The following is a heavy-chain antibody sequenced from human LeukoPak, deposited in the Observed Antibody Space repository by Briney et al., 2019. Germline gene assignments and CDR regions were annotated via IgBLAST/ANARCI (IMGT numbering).Heavy chain of an antibody. CDR3: ARDRVGATDYFDY. Sequence: GGSLRFSCAASGFTFSGYPIHWVRQAPGKGLEWVAVISYDGSNKYYADSVKGRFTISRDNSKNTLYLQMNSLRAEDTAVYYCARDRVGATDYFDYWGQGTLVTVSS. CDR2: ISYDGSNK. V-gene: IGHV3-30-3*01. D-gene: IGHD1-26*01. J-gene: IGHJ4*02. CDR1: GFTFSGYP.